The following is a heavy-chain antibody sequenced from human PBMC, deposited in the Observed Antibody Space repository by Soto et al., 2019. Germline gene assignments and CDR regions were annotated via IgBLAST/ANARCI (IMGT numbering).Heavy chain of an antibody. D-gene: IGHD2-21*02. CDR2: IIPILGIA. CDR1: GGTFSSYT. Sequence: SVKVSCKASGGTFSSYTISWVRQAPGQGLEWMGRIIPILGIANYAQKFQGRVTITADKSTSTAYMELSSLRSEDTAVYYCALAYCGGDCYSISHWYFDLWGRGTLVTVSS. J-gene: IGHJ2*01. CDR3: ALAYCGGDCYSISHWYFDL. V-gene: IGHV1-69*02.